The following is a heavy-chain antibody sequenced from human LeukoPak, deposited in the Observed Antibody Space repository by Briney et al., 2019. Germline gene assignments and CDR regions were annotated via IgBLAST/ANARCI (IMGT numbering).Heavy chain of an antibody. V-gene: IGHV3-21*01. CDR3: ARKYCSGGSCYDGDAFDI. CDR1: GFTFSSYS. J-gene: IGHJ3*02. CDR2: ISSSTYI. Sequence: GGSLRLSCAASGFTFSSYSMNWVRQAPGKGLEWVSSISSSTYIYYADSVKGRFTISRDNAKNSLYLQMNSLRAEDTAVYYCARKYCSGGSCYDGDAFDIWGQGTMVTVSS. D-gene: IGHD2-15*01.